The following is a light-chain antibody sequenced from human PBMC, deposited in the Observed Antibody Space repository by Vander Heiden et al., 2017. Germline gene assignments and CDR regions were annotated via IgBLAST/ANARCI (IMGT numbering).Light chain of an antibody. J-gene: IGKJ1*01. CDR1: QGISSY. V-gene: IGKV1-39*01. Sequence: DIHVTQSPSSLSASVGDRVTITCRASQGISSYLNWYQQKPGKAPKLLIYAASSLQSGVPSRFSGSGSGTDFTLTISSLQPEDFATYYCQQSYSTPRTFGQGTKVEIK. CDR2: AAS. CDR3: QQSYSTPRT.